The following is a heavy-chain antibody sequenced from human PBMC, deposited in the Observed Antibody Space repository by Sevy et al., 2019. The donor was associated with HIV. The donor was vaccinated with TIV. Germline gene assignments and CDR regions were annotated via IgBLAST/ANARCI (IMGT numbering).Heavy chain of an antibody. CDR3: ARTSTLSISALGS. V-gene: IGHV4-34*01. J-gene: IGHJ4*02. Sequence: SETLSLTCGVSGGTFVGHYWTWIRQTPGKGLEWIGEINHRGTANYNPSLKSRVSISVDTSNNQFSLRLNSVTAADTAVYYCARTSTLSISALGSWGQGALVTVSS. CDR1: GGTFVGHY. D-gene: IGHD4-17*01. CDR2: INHRGTA.